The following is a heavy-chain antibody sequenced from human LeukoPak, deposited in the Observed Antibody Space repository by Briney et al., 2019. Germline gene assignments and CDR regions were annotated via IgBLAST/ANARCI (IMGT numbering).Heavy chain of an antibody. CDR1: GYTFTGYY. Sequence: ASVKVSCKASGYTFTGYYMHWVRQAPGQGLEWMGWINPNSGGTNYAQKFQDRVSMTRDTSITTAYMELSSLRSDDTAVYYCARISEQFYYDSSGYYYVPPAGEWYFDLWGRGTLVTVSS. J-gene: IGHJ2*01. CDR3: ARISEQFYYDSSGYYYVPPAGEWYFDL. CDR2: INPNSGGT. D-gene: IGHD3-22*01. V-gene: IGHV1-2*02.